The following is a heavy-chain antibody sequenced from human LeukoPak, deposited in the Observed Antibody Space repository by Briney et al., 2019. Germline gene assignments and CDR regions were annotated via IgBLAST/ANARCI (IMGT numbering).Heavy chain of an antibody. J-gene: IGHJ4*02. CDR3: ARGYQVVWYT. CDR2: IYYSGRT. D-gene: IGHD2-2*01. CDR1: GDSINDYY. V-gene: IGHV4-59*01. Sequence: PSEALSLTCAVSGDSINDYYWSWIRQPPGKGLEWIGYIYYSGRTNYKSSLKSRVTISIDTSKNQFSLKLGSVTAADTAVYYCARGYQVVWYTWGQGTLVTVSS.